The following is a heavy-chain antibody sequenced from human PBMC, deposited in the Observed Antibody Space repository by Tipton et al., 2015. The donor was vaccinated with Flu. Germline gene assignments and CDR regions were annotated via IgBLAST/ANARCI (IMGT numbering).Heavy chain of an antibody. CDR1: GASLSIDY. J-gene: IGHJ6*02. Sequence: TLSLTCTVSGASLSIDYWTWIRQPAGKGLEWIGRIYSSGSANYNPSLKSRVTMSVDTSKNLFSLSLDSVTAADTAVYYCARVETAISYYHFAMDVWGQGTTVTVSS. CDR2: IYSSGSA. CDR3: ARVETAISYYHFAMDV. D-gene: IGHD5-18*01. V-gene: IGHV4-4*07.